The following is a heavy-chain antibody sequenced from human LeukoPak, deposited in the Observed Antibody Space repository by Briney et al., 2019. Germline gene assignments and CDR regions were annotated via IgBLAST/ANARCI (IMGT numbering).Heavy chain of an antibody. Sequence: PSETLSLTCTVSGGSISSSSYYWGWIRQPPGKGLEWIGSIYYSGSTYYNPSLKSRVTISVDTSKNQFSLKLSSVTAADTAVYYCARDPRSYCSGGSCYSYDNWFDPWGQGTLVTVSS. CDR3: ARDPRSYCSGGSCYSYDNWFDP. CDR1: GGSISSSSYY. CDR2: IYYSGST. J-gene: IGHJ5*02. D-gene: IGHD2-15*01. V-gene: IGHV4-39*07.